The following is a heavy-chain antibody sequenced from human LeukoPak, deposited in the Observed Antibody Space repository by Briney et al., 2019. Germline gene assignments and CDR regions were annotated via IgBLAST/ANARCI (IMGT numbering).Heavy chain of an antibody. Sequence: PSETLSLTCTVSGGSISSGSYYWSWIPQPAGKGLEWIGRIYTSGSTNYNPSLKSRVTISVDTSKNQFSLKLSSVTAADTAVYYCARGVPYTALVLDLFDYWGQGTLVTVSS. D-gene: IGHD5-18*01. CDR3: ARGVPYTALVLDLFDY. V-gene: IGHV4-61*02. CDR1: GGSISSGSYY. CDR2: IYTSGST. J-gene: IGHJ4*02.